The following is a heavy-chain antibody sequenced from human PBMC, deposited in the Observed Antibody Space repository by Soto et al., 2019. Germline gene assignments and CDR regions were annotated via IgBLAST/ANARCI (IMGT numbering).Heavy chain of an antibody. Sequence: PGGSLRLSCAASGFTFSSYAMSWVRQAPGKGLEWVSAISGSGGSTYYADPVKGRFTISRDNSKNTLYLQMNSLRAEDTAVYYCAKGERLGDLSFGPFDYWGQGTLVTVSS. V-gene: IGHV3-23*01. J-gene: IGHJ4*02. CDR2: ISGSGGST. CDR1: GFTFSSYA. CDR3: AKGERLGDLSFGPFDY. D-gene: IGHD3-16*02.